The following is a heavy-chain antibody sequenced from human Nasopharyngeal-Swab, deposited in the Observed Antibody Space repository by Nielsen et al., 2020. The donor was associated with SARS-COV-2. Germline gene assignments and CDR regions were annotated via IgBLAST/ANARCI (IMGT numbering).Heavy chain of an antibody. V-gene: IGHV3-48*03. D-gene: IGHD2-2*01. CDR1: GFPFRIYE. CDR2: ISSSGSTI. J-gene: IGHJ3*02. Sequence: GESLKISCSASGFPFRIYEINWVRQAPGKGLEWVSYISSSGSTIYYADSVKGRFTISRDNAKNSLYLQMNSLRAEDTAVYYCARDWVTSDAFDIWGQGTMVTVSS. CDR3: ARDWVTSDAFDI.